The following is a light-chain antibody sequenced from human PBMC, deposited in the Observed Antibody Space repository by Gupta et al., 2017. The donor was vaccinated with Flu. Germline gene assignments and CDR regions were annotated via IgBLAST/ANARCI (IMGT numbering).Light chain of an antibody. Sequence: DVVMTQSPLSLPVTLGQPASISCRSSQRLVYSDGNTYLNWFQQRPGQSPRRLIYKVSNRDSGVPDRFSGSGSGTDFTLKISRVEAEDVGVYYCMQGTHWQLPVMIIKVRTLSYTFGQGTKLEIK. CDR2: KVS. J-gene: IGKJ2*01. CDR3: MQGTHWQLPVMIIKVRTLSYT. CDR1: QRLVYSDGNTY. V-gene: IGKV2-30*01.